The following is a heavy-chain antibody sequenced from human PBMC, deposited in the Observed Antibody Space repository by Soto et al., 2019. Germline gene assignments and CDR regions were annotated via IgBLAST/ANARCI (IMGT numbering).Heavy chain of an antibody. CDR1: GFAFSSYA. D-gene: IGHD3-22*01. J-gene: IGHJ2*01. V-gene: IGHV3-23*01. CDR2: ISGSGGST. Sequence: EVQLLESGGGLVQPGGSLRLSCAASGFAFSSYAMSWVRQAPGKGLEWVSAISGSGGSTYYADSVKGRFTISRDNSKNRLYLQMNSLRAEDTAVYYCAKVGVVVILDWYFDLWGRGTLVTVSS. CDR3: AKVGVVVILDWYFDL.